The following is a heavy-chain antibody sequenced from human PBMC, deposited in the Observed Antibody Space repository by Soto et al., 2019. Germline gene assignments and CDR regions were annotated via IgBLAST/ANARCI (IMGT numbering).Heavy chain of an antibody. CDR3: TTRRKGSGPHSGSLTSGFFDY. CDR1: GFTFSNAW. CDR2: IKSKTDGGTT. V-gene: IGHV3-15*01. Sequence: GGSLRLSCAASGFTFSNAWMSWVRQAPGKGLEWVGRIKSKTDGGTTDYAAPVKGRFTISRDDSKNTLYLQMNSLKTEDTAVYYCTTRRKGSGPHSGSLTSGFFDYWGQGTLVTVSS. D-gene: IGHD5-12*01. J-gene: IGHJ4*02.